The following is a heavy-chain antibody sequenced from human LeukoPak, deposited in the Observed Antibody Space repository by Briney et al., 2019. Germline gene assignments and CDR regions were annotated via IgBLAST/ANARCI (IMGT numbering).Heavy chain of an antibody. CDR3: ASRDTVATIDY. CDR1: GGSISSSSYY. CDR2: FYDSGNT. Sequence: SETLSLTCIVSGGSISSSSYYWDWIRQAPGEGLEWIGNFYDSGNTRYNPSLKSRVTISGDTSKNQFSLKLTSVTAADTAVYYCASRDTVATIDYWGQGTLVTVSS. J-gene: IGHJ4*02. V-gene: IGHV4-39*01. D-gene: IGHD5-12*01.